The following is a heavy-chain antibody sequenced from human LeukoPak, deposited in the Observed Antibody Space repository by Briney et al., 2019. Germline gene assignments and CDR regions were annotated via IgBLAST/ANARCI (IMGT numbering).Heavy chain of an antibody. Sequence: GGSLRLSCAASGLTFSSYGMHWVRQAPGKGLEWVGVIWYDGSNKYYADSVKGRFTISRDNSKNTLYLQMNSLRAEDTAVYYCAKAKRPYYYDSSGPPSPWGQGTLVTVSS. V-gene: IGHV3-33*06. J-gene: IGHJ5*02. D-gene: IGHD3-22*01. CDR3: AKAKRPYYYDSSGPPSP. CDR1: GLTFSSYG. CDR2: IWYDGSNK.